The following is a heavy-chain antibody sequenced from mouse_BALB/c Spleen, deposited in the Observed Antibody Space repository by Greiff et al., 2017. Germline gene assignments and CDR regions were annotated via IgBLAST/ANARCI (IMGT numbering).Heavy chain of an antibody. Sequence: EVQLVESGGGLVQPGGSRKLSCAASGFTFSSFGMHWVRQAPEKGLEWVAYISSGSSTIYYADTVKGRFTISRDNPKNTLFLQMTSLRSEDTAMYYCARFTSYYAMDYWGQGTSVTVSS. CDR3: ARFTSYYAMDY. CDR1: GFTFSSFG. V-gene: IGHV5-17*02. D-gene: IGHD1-1*01. J-gene: IGHJ4*01. CDR2: ISSGSSTI.